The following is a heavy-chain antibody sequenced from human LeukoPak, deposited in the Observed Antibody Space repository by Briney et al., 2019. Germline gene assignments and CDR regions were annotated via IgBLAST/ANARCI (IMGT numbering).Heavy chain of an antibody. CDR1: GFTFDDYA. D-gene: IGHD2-21*01. CDR3: ARDAHFGGVFDI. V-gene: IGHV3-20*04. J-gene: IGHJ3*02. CDR2: INWNGGST. Sequence: GGSLRLSCAASGFTFDDYAMSRVRQAPGKGLEWVSGINWNGGSTGYVDSVKGRFTISRDNAKNSLYLQMNSLRGEDTALYYCARDAHFGGVFDIWGQGTMVTVSS.